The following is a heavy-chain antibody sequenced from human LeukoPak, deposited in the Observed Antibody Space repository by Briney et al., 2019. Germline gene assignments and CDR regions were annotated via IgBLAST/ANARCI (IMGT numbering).Heavy chain of an antibody. V-gene: IGHV4-34*01. J-gene: IGHJ4*02. Sequence: PSETLSLTCAVYGGSFSGYYWSWIRQPPGKGLEWIGEINHGGSTNYKPSLKSRVTISVDTSKNQFSLKLSSVTAADTAVYYCAKDSSTWGNLAGHFDSWGQGTLVTVSS. D-gene: IGHD6-13*01. CDR2: INHGGST. CDR1: GGSFSGYY. CDR3: AKDSSTWGNLAGHFDS.